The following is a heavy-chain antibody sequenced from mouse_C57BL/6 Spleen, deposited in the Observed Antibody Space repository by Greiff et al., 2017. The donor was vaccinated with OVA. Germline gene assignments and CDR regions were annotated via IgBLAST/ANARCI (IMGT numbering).Heavy chain of an antibody. Sequence: EVKVVESGGGLVKPGGSLKLSCAASGFTFSDYGMHWVRQAPEKGLEWVAYISSGSSTIYYADTVKGRFTISRDDAKNTLFLQMTSLRSEDTAMYYCARPSYDSNPWFAYWGQGTLVTVSA. D-gene: IGHD2-5*01. CDR3: ARPSYDSNPWFAY. V-gene: IGHV5-17*01. J-gene: IGHJ3*01. CDR1: GFTFSDYG. CDR2: ISSGSSTI.